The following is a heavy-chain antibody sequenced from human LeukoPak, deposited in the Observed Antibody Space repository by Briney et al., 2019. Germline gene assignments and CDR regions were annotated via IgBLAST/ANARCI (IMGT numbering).Heavy chain of an antibody. CDR1: GYTFTSYG. D-gene: IGHD1-14*01. J-gene: IGHJ4*02. Sequence: ASVKVSCKASGYTFTSYGISWVRQAPGQGPEWMGWINPDSGGSEYGQKFQGRVTFTSDTSSTTIYMEVRSLKSDDTAVYYRARDMTGGIWARATSFDHWGQGTLVTVSS. CDR3: ARDMTGGIWARATSFDH. CDR2: INPDSGGS. V-gene: IGHV1-2*02.